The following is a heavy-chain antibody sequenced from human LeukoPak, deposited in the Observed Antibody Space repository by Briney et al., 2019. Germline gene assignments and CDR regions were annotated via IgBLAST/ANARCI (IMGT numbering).Heavy chain of an antibody. CDR2: IYNTGTT. CDR3: ARSGWLTDIDAFDI. Sequence: SETLSLTCTVSGGSISSDYWSWIRQPAGKGLEWIGRIYNTGTTNYNPSLKSRVTMSVDTSKNQFSLKLSSVTAADTAVYYCARSGWLTDIDAFDIWGQGTMVTVSS. J-gene: IGHJ3*02. D-gene: IGHD2-15*01. V-gene: IGHV4-4*07. CDR1: GGSISSDY.